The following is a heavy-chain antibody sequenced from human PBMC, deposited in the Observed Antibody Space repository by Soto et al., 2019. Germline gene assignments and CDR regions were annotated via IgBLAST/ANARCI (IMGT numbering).Heavy chain of an antibody. CDR1: GFTFSSYD. V-gene: IGHV3-30-3*01. CDR2: ISYDGSNK. J-gene: IGHJ3*02. D-gene: IGHD3-16*01. CDR3: ARGRAGGLDI. Sequence: QVQLVESGGGVVQPGRSLRLSCAASGFTFSSYDMHWVRQAPGKGLEWVSVISYDGSNKYYADSVKGRFTISRDNSKNTLSLQMNSLRVEETAVYYCARGRAGGLDIWGQGTMVTVSS.